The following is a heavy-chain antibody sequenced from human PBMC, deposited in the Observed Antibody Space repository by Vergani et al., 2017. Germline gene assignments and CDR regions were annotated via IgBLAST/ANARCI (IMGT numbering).Heavy chain of an antibody. V-gene: IGHV2-70*15. J-gene: IGHJ5*02. CDR1: GFSLSTSGMC. CDR3: ARMFLQSNWNYGEGEWFDP. Sequence: QVTLRESGPALVKPTQTLTLTCTFSGFSLSTSGMCVSWIRQPPGKALEWLARIDWDDDKYYSTSLKTRLTISKDTSKNQVVLTMTNMDPVDTATYYCARMFLQSNWNYGEGEWFDPWGQGTLVTVSS. CDR2: IDWDDDK. D-gene: IGHD1-7*01.